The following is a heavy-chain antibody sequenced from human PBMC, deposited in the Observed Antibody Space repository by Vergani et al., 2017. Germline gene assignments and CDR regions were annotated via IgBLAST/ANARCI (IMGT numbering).Heavy chain of an antibody. D-gene: IGHD5-12*01. J-gene: IGHJ6*02. V-gene: IGHV1-69*02. CDR2: IIPILGIA. Sequence: QVQLVQSGAEVKKPGSSVKVSCKASGGTFSSYTINWVRQAPGQGLEWMGRIIPILGIANYAQKFQGRVTITADKSTSTAYMELSSLRSEDTAVYYCAXRIHDYSPSYAMDVWGQGTTVTVSS. CDR3: AXRIHDYSPSYAMDV. CDR1: GGTFSSYT.